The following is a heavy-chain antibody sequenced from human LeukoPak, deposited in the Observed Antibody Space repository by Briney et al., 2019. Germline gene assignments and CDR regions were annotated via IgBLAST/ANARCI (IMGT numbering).Heavy chain of an antibody. CDR2: IYHSGST. Sequence: PSETLSLTCTVSGGSISSGSYYWSWIRQPPGKGLEWIGSIYHSGSTFYNPSLKSRVTVSVDTSKNQFSLKLSSVTAADTAVYYCARVYCSGGSCYLAYFDSWGQGTLVTVSS. J-gene: IGHJ4*02. D-gene: IGHD2-15*01. CDR1: GGSISSGSYY. V-gene: IGHV4-39*07. CDR3: ARVYCSGGSCYLAYFDS.